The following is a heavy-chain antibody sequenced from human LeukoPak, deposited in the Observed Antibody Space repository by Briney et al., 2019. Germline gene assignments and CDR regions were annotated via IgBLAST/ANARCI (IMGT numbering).Heavy chain of an antibody. CDR1: GFTFSSYD. J-gene: IGHJ4*02. V-gene: IGHV3-13*01. Sequence: GGSLRLSCAASGFTFSSYDMHWVRQATGKGLEWVSAIGTAGDTYYPGSVKGRFTISRENAKNSLYLQMNSLRAEDTAVYYCARSSMVRGVFDYWGQGTLATVSS. CDR3: ARSSMVRGVFDY. CDR2: IGTAGDT. D-gene: IGHD3-10*01.